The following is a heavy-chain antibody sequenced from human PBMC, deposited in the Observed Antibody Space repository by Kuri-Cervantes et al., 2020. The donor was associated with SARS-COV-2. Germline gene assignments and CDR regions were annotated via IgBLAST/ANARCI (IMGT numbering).Heavy chain of an antibody. D-gene: IGHD2-2*01. CDR3: ARGGLVPAASDAFDI. Sequence: ASVKVSCKASGYTFTGYYMHWVRQAPGQGLEWTGIINPSGGSTSYAQKFQGRVTMTRDTSTSTVYMQLSSLRSEDTAVYYCARGGLVPAASDAFDIWGQGTMVTVSS. CDR1: GYTFTGYY. J-gene: IGHJ3*02. CDR2: INPSGGST. V-gene: IGHV1-46*03.